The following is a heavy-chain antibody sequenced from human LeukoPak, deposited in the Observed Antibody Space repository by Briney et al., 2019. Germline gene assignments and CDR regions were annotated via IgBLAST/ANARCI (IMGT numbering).Heavy chain of an antibody. Sequence: SETLSLTCAVYGGSFSGYYWSWIRQPPGKGLEWIGEINHSGCTNYNPSLKSRVTISVDTSKNQFSLKLSSVTAADTAVYYCARGRGSGWFPFDYWGQGTLVTVSS. V-gene: IGHV4-34*01. J-gene: IGHJ4*02. CDR3: ARGRGSGWFPFDY. CDR2: INHSGCT. D-gene: IGHD6-19*01. CDR1: GGSFSGYY.